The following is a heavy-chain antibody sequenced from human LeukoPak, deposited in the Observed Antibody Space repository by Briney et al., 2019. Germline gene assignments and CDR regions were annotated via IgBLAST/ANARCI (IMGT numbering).Heavy chain of an antibody. Sequence: GRSLRLSCAASGFTFSSYAMHWVRQAPGKGLEWVAVISYDGGNKYYADSVKGRFTISRDNSKNTLYLQMNSLRAEDTAVYYCAREVLLWFGEFDYWGQGTLVTVSS. J-gene: IGHJ4*02. CDR1: GFTFSSYA. D-gene: IGHD3-10*01. V-gene: IGHV3-30-3*01. CDR2: ISYDGGNK. CDR3: AREVLLWFGEFDY.